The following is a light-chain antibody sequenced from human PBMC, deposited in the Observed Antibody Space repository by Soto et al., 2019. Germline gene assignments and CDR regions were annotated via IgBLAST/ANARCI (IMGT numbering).Light chain of an antibody. V-gene: IGKV3D-11*02. CDR3: QRRNVWHPIT. CDR2: DST. CDR1: PSIHTS. Sequence: VLTQSPATLSLSPGERATLSCRASPSIHTSLAWYQQKPGQPTRLVVYDSTLRANGVPDRFGGSRSGTEFTLSIHNLEPEDVALYYGQRRNVWHPITFGQGTRLEIK. J-gene: IGKJ5*01.